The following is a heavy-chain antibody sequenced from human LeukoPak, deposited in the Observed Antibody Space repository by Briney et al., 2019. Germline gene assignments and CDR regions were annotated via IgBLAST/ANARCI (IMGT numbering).Heavy chain of an antibody. CDR3: AKDDDWGRYKH. CDR1: GFTFSSYW. Sequence: GGSLRLSCVASGFTFSSYWMTWVRQAPGKGLEWVANIKTDGSQIYYVDSVKGRFTISRDNAKNSLYLQMNSLRAEDTAMYYCAKDDDWGRYKHWGQGTLVTVSS. J-gene: IGHJ1*01. V-gene: IGHV3-7*03. D-gene: IGHD3-16*01. CDR2: IKTDGSQI.